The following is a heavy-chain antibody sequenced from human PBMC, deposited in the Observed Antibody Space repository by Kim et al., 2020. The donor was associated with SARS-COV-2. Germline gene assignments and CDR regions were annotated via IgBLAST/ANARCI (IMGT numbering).Heavy chain of an antibody. CDR2: IYYSGST. V-gene: IGHV4-39*07. J-gene: IGHJ6*02. D-gene: IGHD2-2*01. CDR1: GGSISNSSYY. Sequence: SETLSLTCTVSGGSISNSSYYWGWIRQPPGKGLEWIGSIYYSGSTYYNPSLKSRVTISVDTSKNQFSLKLSSVTAADTAVYYCARDPLIVPAAIWGGGYYGMDVWGQGTTVTVS. CDR3: ARDPLIVPAAIWGGGYYGMDV.